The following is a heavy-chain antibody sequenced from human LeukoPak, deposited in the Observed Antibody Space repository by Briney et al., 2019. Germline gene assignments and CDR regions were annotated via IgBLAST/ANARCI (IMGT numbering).Heavy chain of an antibody. CDR2: ISGSGGSP. J-gene: IGHJ4*02. Sequence: GGSLRLSCAASGFSFSTYAMTWVRRAPGKGLEWVSGISGSGGSPYYADSVKGRFTISRDTSKNTLYLQMNSLRAEDTAVYYCAKAVYDSSGSFDFWGQGTLVTVSS. V-gene: IGHV3-23*01. CDR3: AKAVYDSSGSFDF. D-gene: IGHD3-22*01. CDR1: GFSFSTYA.